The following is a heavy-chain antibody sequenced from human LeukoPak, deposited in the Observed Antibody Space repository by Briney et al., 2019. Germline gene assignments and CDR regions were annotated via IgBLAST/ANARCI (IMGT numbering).Heavy chain of an antibody. CDR3: AKHIEAAGTGFFDY. CDR1: GFTFSSYA. J-gene: IGHJ4*02. Sequence: GGSLRLSCAASGFTFSSYAMSWVRQAPGKGLEWVSAISGSGGSTYYADSVKGRFTNSRDNSKNTPYLQMNSLRAEDTAVYYCAKHIEAAGTGFFDYWGQGTLATVSS. CDR2: ISGSGGST. V-gene: IGHV3-23*01. D-gene: IGHD6-13*01.